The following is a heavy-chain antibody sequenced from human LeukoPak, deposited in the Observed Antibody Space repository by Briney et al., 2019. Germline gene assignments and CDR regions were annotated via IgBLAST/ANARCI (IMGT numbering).Heavy chain of an antibody. V-gene: IGHV3-9*01. CDR1: GFTFDDYA. CDR2: ISWNSGNL. J-gene: IGHJ6*03. D-gene: IGHD5-18*01. CDR3: ARERVETAMDWGDYYYMDV. Sequence: PGGSLRLSCAASGFTFDDYAMHWVRQVPGKGLEWVSGISWNSGNLGYADSVKGRFTISRDNAKNSLYLQMNSLSSEDTAVYYCARERVETAMDWGDYYYMDVWGKGTTVTVSS.